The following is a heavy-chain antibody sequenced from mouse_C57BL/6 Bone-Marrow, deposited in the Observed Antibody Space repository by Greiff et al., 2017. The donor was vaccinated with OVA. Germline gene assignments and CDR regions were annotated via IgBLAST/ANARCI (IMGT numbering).Heavy chain of an antibody. CDR2: IHPSDSDT. V-gene: IGHV1-74*01. CDR3: AIRGLRHWYFDV. CDR1: GYPFTSYW. Sequence: QVQLQQPGAELVKPGASVKVSCKASGYPFTSYWMHWVKQRPGHGLEWIGRIHPSDSDTHYNPQFKGHAPFTVDTSSRPAYMQRSSLTSEDSAVYYCAIRGLRHWYFDVWGTGTTVTVSS. D-gene: IGHD1-2*01. J-gene: IGHJ1*03.